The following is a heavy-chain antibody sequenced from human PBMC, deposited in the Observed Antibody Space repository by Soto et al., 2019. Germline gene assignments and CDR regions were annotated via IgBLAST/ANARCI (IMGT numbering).Heavy chain of an antibody. V-gene: IGHV1-69*13. CDR2: IIPIFGTA. J-gene: IGHJ4*02. D-gene: IGHD1-26*01. CDR1: GGTFSSYA. CDR3: ARDVGATTGSLDY. Sequence: EASVKVSCKASGGTFSSYAISWVRQAPGQGLEWMGGIIPIFGTANYAQKFQGRVTITADESTSTAYMELSSLRSEDTAVYYCARDVGATTGSLDYWGQGTLVTVSS.